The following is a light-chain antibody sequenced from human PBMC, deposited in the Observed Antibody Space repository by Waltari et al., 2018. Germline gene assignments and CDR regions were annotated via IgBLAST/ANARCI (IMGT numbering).Light chain of an antibody. CDR1: SGSLSTTSY. V-gene: IGLV8-61*01. CDR3: ALYMGSGIWV. J-gene: IGLJ3*02. CDR2: KAN. Sequence: QTVVTQEPSLSVSAGGTVTHTCALSSGSLSTTSYATWYQQTPGQAPRTLVYKANARSSGVPDRFSGSILGNTAALTITGAQADDESDYYCALYMGSGIWVFGGGTRLTVL.